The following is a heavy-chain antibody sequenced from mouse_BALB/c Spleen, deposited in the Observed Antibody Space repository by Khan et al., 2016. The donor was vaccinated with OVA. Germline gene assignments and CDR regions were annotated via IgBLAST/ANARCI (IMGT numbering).Heavy chain of an antibody. CDR3: ARTAGIKY. J-gene: IGHJ2*01. D-gene: IGHD1-2*01. CDR1: GYSITSGYG. Sequence: QLEESGPGLVKPSQSLSLTCTVTGYSITSGYGWNWIRQFPGNKLEWMGYISYSGSTNYNPSLKSRISITRDTSKNQFFLQLNSVTTEDTATYYCARTAGIKYWGQGTTLTVSS. V-gene: IGHV3-2*02. CDR2: ISYSGST.